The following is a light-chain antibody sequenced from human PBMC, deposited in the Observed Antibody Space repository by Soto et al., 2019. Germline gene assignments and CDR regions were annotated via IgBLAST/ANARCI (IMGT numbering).Light chain of an antibody. V-gene: IGLV1-40*01. J-gene: IGLJ2*01. CDR3: LSLDSSLSVV. Sequence: QSVLTQPPSVSWAPGQRVTISCTGRSSNIGAGYDVHWYQQLPGRAPKLLIYGNTNRPSGVPDRFSGSKSGTSASLAITGLQAEDEADYYCLSLDSSLSVVFGGGTKLTVL. CDR1: SSNIGAGYD. CDR2: GNT.